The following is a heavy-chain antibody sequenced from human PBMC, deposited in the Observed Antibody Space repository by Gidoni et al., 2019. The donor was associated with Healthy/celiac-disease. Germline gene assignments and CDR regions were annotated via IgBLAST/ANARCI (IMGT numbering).Heavy chain of an antibody. CDR2: IIGSGCST. V-gene: IGHV3-23*01. CDR1: FTFSSYA. D-gene: IGHD6-19*01. J-gene: IGHJ4*02. Sequence: EVQLLESGGGLVQTGFTFSSYAMSWVRQAPGKGLEWVSAIIGSGCSTYYADSVNGRFTISRDNSKNTLYLQMNSLRAEDTAVYYCAKDLEYFPSPPGYSSGWYGGHYFDYWGQGTLVTVSS. CDR3: AKDLEYFPSPPGYSSGWYGGHYFDY.